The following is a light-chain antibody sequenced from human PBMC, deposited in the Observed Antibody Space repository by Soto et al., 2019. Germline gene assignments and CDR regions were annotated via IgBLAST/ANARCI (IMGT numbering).Light chain of an antibody. CDR1: QGIRSW. V-gene: IGKV1-12*01. CDR3: QQANSFPIT. Sequence: DIQMTQSPLSVSASVGDRVTITCRASQGIRSWLAWYQQKPGKAPKXXXXXXXXXXXXVPSRFXXXXXXXXXTLIISSLQPEDFATYYCQQANSFPITFGQGTRLEIK. J-gene: IGKJ5*01. CDR2: XXX.